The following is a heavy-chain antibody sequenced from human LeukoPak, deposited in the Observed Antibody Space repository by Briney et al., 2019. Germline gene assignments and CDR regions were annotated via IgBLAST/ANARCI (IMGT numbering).Heavy chain of an antibody. CDR1: GGTFSSYA. V-gene: IGHV1-69*13. Sequence: SVKVSCKASGGTFSSYAISWVRQAPGQGLEWMGGIIPMFGTANYAQNSQGRVTITADESTSTAYMELSSLRSEDTAVYYCARGSKRNIITIFGVVMQGGYYFDYWGQGTLVTVSS. J-gene: IGHJ4*02. D-gene: IGHD3-3*01. CDR2: IIPMFGTA. CDR3: ARGSKRNIITIFGVVMQGGYYFDY.